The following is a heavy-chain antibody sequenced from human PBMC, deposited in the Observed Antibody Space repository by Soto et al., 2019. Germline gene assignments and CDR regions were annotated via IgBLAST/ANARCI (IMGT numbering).Heavy chain of an antibody. CDR1: GFTFRSYG. CDR3: ARGTSNPDY. J-gene: IGHJ4*02. V-gene: IGHV3-30*03. CDR2: ISYDGSNK. Sequence: PGGSLRLSCAASGFTFRSYGMIWVRQAPGKGLEWVAVISYDGSNKYYADSVKGRFTISRDNSKNTLYLQMNSLRAEDTAVYYCARGTSNPDYWGQGTLVTVSS. D-gene: IGHD4-4*01.